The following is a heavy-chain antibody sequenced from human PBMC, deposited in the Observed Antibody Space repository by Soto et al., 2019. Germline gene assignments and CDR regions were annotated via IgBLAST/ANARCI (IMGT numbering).Heavy chain of an antibody. D-gene: IGHD2-2*01. V-gene: IGHV3-23*01. J-gene: IGHJ4*02. CDR1: GFTFSSYA. Sequence: EVQLLESGGGLVQPGGSLRLSCAASGFTFSSYAMNWVRQAPGKGLEWVSGVSGNDGSTNYADSVRGRFTISRDTSRDTLYLQLNGLIAEDTAVYYCAKGYCGSTRCSFDYWGQGTLVTVSS. CDR2: VSGNDGST. CDR3: AKGYCGSTRCSFDY.